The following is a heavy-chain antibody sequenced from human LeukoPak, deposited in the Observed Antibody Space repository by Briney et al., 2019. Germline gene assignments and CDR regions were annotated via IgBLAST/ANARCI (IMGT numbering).Heavy chain of an antibody. Sequence: GGSLRLSCAASGFTFSSYSMNWVRQAPGKGMEWVSSIISSSSYIYYADSVKGRFTISRDNAKNSLYLQMNSLRAEDTAVYYCGKTTTGYSSGRNPAWPVDYWGQGTLVTVSS. V-gene: IGHV3-21*04. CDR1: GFTFSSYS. CDR3: GKTTTGYSSGRNPAWPVDY. CDR2: IISSSSYI. J-gene: IGHJ4*02. D-gene: IGHD6-19*01.